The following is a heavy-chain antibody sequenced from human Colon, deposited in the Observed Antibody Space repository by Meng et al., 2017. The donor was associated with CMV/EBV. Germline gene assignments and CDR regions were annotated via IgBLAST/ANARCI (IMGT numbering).Heavy chain of an antibody. CDR2: ISGSGTSI. V-gene: IGHV3-11*01. CDR1: GLTFRDQF. J-gene: IGHJ4*02. CDR3: ALVSSSTIDY. Sequence: QVQLVESGGGLVKPGGSLRLSCAVSGLTFRDQFMSWIRQAPGTGLEWLSYISGSGTSIYHADSVKSRFTISRDNAKNSLYLQMNSLRAEDTAVYYCALVSSSTIDYWGQGTLVTVSS. D-gene: IGHD5/OR15-5a*01.